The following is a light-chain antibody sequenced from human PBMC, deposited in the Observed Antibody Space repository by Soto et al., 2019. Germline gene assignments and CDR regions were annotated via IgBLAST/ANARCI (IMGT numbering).Light chain of an antibody. V-gene: IGLV1-47*01. Sequence: QSVLTQPPSASWTPRQRVTISFFGSSSKNGRNYVYWYQQLPGKAPKLLIYRNDQRPSGVPDRLSGSKSGTSASLAISGLRSEDEADYYCSSYTRSSTYVFGTGTKVTVL. J-gene: IGLJ1*01. CDR1: SSKNGRNY. CDR3: SSYTRSSTYV. CDR2: RND.